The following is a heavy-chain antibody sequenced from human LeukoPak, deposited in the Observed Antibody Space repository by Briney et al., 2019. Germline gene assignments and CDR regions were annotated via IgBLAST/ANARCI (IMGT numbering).Heavy chain of an antibody. J-gene: IGHJ4*02. CDR1: GFTFSSYW. CDR3: ARGGDY. CDR2: SDGSST. V-gene: IGHV3-74*01. D-gene: IGHD3-16*01. Sequence: GGSLRLSCAASGFTFSSYWMPWVRQAPGKGLVWVSRSDGSSTSYADSVKGRFTISRDNAKNTLYLQMNSLRAEDTAVYYCARGGDYWGQGTLVTVSS.